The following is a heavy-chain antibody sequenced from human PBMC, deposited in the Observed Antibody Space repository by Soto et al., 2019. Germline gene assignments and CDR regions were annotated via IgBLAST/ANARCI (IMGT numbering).Heavy chain of an antibody. CDR2: IKSKTDGGTT. V-gene: IGHV3-15*01. CDR1: GFPFSNAW. Sequence: PGGSLRLSCAASGFPFSNAWMSWVRPAPGKGLEWVGRIKSKTDGGTTDYAAPVKGRFTISRDDSKNTLYLQMNSLKTEDTAVYYCTTQDIVVVVAADDAFDIWGQGTMVTVSS. D-gene: IGHD2-15*01. CDR3: TTQDIVVVVAADDAFDI. J-gene: IGHJ3*02.